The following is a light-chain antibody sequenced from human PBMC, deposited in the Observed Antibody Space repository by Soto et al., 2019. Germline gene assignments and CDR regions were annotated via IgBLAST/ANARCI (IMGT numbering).Light chain of an antibody. Sequence: DIHMTQSPSRLSAFVGDSSTLTCRASQTISTSLAWYQQKPGKDPNFLIYDDSALQGGLPSRFSGSGSGTKFTLIISSLQPDDFANYYCPQYKIDSTFGQGTKVEIK. CDR1: QTISTS. V-gene: IGKV1-5*01. CDR2: DDS. CDR3: PQYKIDST. J-gene: IGKJ2*01.